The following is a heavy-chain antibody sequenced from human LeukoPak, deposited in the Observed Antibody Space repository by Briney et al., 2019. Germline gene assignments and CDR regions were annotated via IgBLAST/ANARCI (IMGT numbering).Heavy chain of an antibody. V-gene: IGHV4-30-4*01. CDR2: IYYSGST. J-gene: IGHJ4*02. D-gene: IGHD1-26*01. Sequence: SETLSLTCTVSGVSISSGDYYWSWIRQPPGKGLEWIGYIYYSGSTYYNPSLKSRVTISVDTSKNQFSLKLSSVTAADTAVYYCAGKYSGSYYFGYWGQGTLVTVSS. CDR3: AGKYSGSYYFGY. CDR1: GVSISSGDYY.